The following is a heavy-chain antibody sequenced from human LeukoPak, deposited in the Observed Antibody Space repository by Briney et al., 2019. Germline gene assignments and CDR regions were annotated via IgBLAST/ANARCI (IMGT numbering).Heavy chain of an antibody. Sequence: GGSLRLSCAASGFTFSSYSMNWVRQAPGKGLEWVSSISSSSSHIYYADSVKGRFTISRDNARNSLYLQMNSLRAEDTAVYYCARDLDYFDYWGQGTLVTVSS. CDR1: GFTFSSYS. V-gene: IGHV3-21*01. CDR3: ARDLDYFDY. J-gene: IGHJ4*02. CDR2: ISSSSSHI.